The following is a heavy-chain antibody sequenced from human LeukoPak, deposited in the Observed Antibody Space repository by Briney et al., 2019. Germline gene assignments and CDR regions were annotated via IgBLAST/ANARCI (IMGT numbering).Heavy chain of an antibody. D-gene: IGHD1-14*01. CDR2: INPKSGGT. CDR3: AREVMDNLRFDY. V-gene: IGHV1-2*02. Sequence: ASVKVSCKASGYTFTGYYIHWVRQAPGQGLEWMGWINPKSGGTDFAQKFQGRVTMTRDTSISTAYMELTSLRSEDTAVYYCAREVMDNLRFDYWGQGTLVTVSS. J-gene: IGHJ4*02. CDR1: GYTFTGYY.